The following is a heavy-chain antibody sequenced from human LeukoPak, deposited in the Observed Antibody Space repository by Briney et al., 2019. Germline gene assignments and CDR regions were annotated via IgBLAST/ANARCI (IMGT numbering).Heavy chain of an antibody. CDR2: IYSGGT. J-gene: IGHJ4*02. Sequence: GGSLRLSCAASGLTVSSNYMSWVRQAPGKGLEWVSVIYSGGTYYAESVKGRFTMSRDNSKNTLYLQMNSLRAEDTAVYYCAKLPYVWGSYRRSNFDYWGQGTLVTVSS. CDR3: AKLPYVWGSYRRSNFDY. V-gene: IGHV3-53*05. CDR1: GLTVSSNY. D-gene: IGHD3-16*02.